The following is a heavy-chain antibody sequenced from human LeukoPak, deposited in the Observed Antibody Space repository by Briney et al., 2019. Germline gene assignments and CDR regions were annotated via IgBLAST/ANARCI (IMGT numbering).Heavy chain of an antibody. CDR1: GGSFSGYY. CDR3: ARVCIAAAGTGSLDY. D-gene: IGHD6-13*01. J-gene: IGHJ4*02. V-gene: IGHV4-34*01. CDR2: INHSGNT. Sequence: PSETLSLTCAVYGGSFSGYYWSWIRQPPGKGPEWIGEINHSGNTNYNPSLKSRVTISVDTSKNQFSLKLSSVTAADTAVYYCARVCIAAAGTGSLDYWGQGTLVAVSS.